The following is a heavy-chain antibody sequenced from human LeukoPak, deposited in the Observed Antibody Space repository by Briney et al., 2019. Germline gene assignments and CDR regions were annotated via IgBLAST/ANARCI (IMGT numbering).Heavy chain of an antibody. CDR2: MNPNSGNT. CDR1: GYTFTSYD. Sequence: ASVELSCTASGYTFTSYDINWVRQATGQGLEWIGWMNPNSGNTGYAQKFQGRVTMTRNTSISTAYMELSSLRSEDTAVYYCATCKTRGNFYFSWGQGTLVTVSS. D-gene: IGHD2-21*02. J-gene: IGHJ5*02. CDR3: ATCKTRGNFYFS. V-gene: IGHV1-8*01.